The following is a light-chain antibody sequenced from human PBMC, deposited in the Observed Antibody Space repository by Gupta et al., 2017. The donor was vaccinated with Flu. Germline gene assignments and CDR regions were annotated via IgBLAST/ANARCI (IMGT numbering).Light chain of an antibody. V-gene: IGKV3-20*01. CDR2: GAS. CDR3: QHEGSSPHT. J-gene: IGKJ2*01. CDR1: QSVSSSY. Sequence: EIVLTQSPGTLSLSTGERATLSCRASQSVSSSYLAWYQQKPGQAPRLLIYGASSRATGLPDRFSGSGSGTEFTLTISRREPEDFAVYYCQHEGSSPHTFGQGTKLDIK.